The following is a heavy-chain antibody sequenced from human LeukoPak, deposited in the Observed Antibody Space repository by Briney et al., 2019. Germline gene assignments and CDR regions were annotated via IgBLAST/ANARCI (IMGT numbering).Heavy chain of an antibody. CDR2: IKQDGSEK. Sequence: PGGSLRLSCAASGFTFSSYWMSWVRQAPGKGLEWVANIKQDGSEKYYVDSVKGRFTISRDNAKNSLYLQMNSLRAEDTAVYYCARVYFQYYYDSSGQNHYWGQGILVTVSS. J-gene: IGHJ4*02. V-gene: IGHV3-7*01. CDR3: ARVYFQYYYDSSGQNHY. D-gene: IGHD3-22*01. CDR1: GFTFSSYW.